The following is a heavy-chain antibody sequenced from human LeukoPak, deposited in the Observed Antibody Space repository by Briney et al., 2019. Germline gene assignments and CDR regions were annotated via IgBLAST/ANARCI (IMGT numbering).Heavy chain of an antibody. D-gene: IGHD3-10*01. CDR2: IKWNSGTI. CDR3: VKDRGYYYGAGSYYLNY. V-gene: IGHV3-9*01. CDR1: GFTFDDYA. Sequence: GRSLRLSCAASGFTFDDYAMHWVRQASGKGLEWVSGIKWNSGTIGYADSVKGRFTISRDNAKNSLYLQMNSLRTEDTALYYCVKDRGYYYGAGSYYLNYWGQGTLVTVSS. J-gene: IGHJ4*02.